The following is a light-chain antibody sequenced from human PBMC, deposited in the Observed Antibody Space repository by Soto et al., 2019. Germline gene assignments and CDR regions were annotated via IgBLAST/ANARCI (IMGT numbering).Light chain of an antibody. CDR2: EVS. V-gene: IGLV2-14*01. J-gene: IGLJ1*01. CDR3: CSSGGSPTYV. CDR1: SSDVGGYNS. Sequence: QSALTQPASVSGSPGQSITISCTGTSSDVGGYNSVSWYQHHPGKAPKLMIYEVSNRPSGVSNRFSGSKSGNTASLTISGLQAEDEADYYCCSSGGSPTYVFGTGTKVTVL.